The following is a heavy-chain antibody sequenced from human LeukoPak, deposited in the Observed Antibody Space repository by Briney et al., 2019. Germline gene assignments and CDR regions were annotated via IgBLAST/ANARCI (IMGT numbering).Heavy chain of an antibody. CDR2: IKQEGSEK. D-gene: IGHD2-21*02. Sequence: RGSLRLSCAASGFPFSSHWMNWVPQAPAKRLGWVANIKQEGSEKHYVDSVKGRFPISRDNARTSLHLQMDSLRAEDTAVYFCARDGRDSPFDDWGQGALVTVSS. V-gene: IGHV3-7*01. J-gene: IGHJ4*02. CDR1: GFPFSSHW. CDR3: ARDGRDSPFDD.